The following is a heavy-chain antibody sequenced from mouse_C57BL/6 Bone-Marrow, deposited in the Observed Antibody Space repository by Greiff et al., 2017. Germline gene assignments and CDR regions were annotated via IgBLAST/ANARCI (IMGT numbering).Heavy chain of an antibody. Sequence: EVQLMESGGGLVKPGGSLKLSCAASGFTFSSYAMSWVRQTPEKRLEWVATISDGGSYTSYPDNVKGSFTISRDNASNNLYLQMSHLKSEDTAMYYCAGTGHYFDYWGQGTTLTVSS. V-gene: IGHV5-4*01. CDR1: GFTFSSYA. D-gene: IGHD4-1*01. CDR2: ISDGGSYT. CDR3: AGTGHYFDY. J-gene: IGHJ2*01.